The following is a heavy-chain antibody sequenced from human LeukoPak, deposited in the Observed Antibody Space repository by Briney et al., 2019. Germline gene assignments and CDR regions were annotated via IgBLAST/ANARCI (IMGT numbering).Heavy chain of an antibody. CDR3: AKQLGYCSDGSCYFPY. D-gene: IGHD2-15*01. J-gene: IGHJ4*02. CDR2: ISYDGSNK. CDR1: GFTFSSYA. V-gene: IGHV3-30-3*02. Sequence: GRSLRLSCAASGFTFSSYAMHWVRQAPGKGLEWVAVISYDGSNKYYADSVQGRFTISRDNSKSTLCLQMNSLRAEDTAVYYCAKQLGYCSDGSCYFPYWGQGTLVTVSS.